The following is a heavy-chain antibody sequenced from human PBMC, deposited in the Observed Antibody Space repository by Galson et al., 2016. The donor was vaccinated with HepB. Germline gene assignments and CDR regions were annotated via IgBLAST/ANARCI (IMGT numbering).Heavy chain of an antibody. Sequence: QSGAEVKKPGESLRISCKGSGYSFSSRWISWVRQMPGKGLEWMGRIDPSNSHINYSPSFQGHVTISADKSVSTAYLQWSSLKASDTAMYYCARQGHYGGNVAFDIWGQGTMVTVSS. CDR1: GYSFSSRW. CDR2: IDPSNSHI. V-gene: IGHV5-10-1*01. D-gene: IGHD4-23*01. J-gene: IGHJ3*02. CDR3: ARQGHYGGNVAFDI.